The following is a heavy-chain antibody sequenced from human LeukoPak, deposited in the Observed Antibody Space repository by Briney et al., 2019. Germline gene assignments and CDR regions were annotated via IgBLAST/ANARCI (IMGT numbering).Heavy chain of an antibody. J-gene: IGHJ4*02. D-gene: IGHD3-22*01. CDR1: GGSISSYY. CDR3: AVGEYYDSSGYLSY. Sequence: SETLSLTCTVSGGSISSYYWSWIRQPAGKGLQWIGRIYTSGSTNYNPSLKSRVTMSVDTSKNQFSLKLSSVTAADTAVYYCAVGEYYDSSGYLSYWGQGTLVTVSS. CDR2: IYTSGST. V-gene: IGHV4-4*07.